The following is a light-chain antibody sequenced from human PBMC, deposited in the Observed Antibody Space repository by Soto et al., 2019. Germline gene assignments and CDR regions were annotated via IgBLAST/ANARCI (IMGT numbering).Light chain of an antibody. CDR1: SSDVGGHNY. CDR2: EVN. Sequence: QSALTQPASVSGSPGQSITISCTGTSSDVGGHNYVSWYQQHPGKAPKNMIYEVNNGPSGVSDRFSGSKSGNTASLTISGLQAEDEAYYYCSSFTNSGTVVFGGGTKLTV. CDR3: SSFTNSGTVV. J-gene: IGLJ2*01. V-gene: IGLV2-14*01.